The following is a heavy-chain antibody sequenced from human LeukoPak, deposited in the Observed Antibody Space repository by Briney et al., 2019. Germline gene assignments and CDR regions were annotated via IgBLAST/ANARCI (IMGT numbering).Heavy chain of an antibody. D-gene: IGHD1-1*01. CDR2: MYYRGST. CDR1: GGSIYSSSYY. V-gene: IGHV4-39*07. J-gene: IGHJ6*02. Sequence: SETLSLTCTVSGGSIYSSSYYWGWVRQPPGKGLEWIGSMYYRGSTYYDPSLKSRVTISVDTSKNQFSLKSSSVTAADTAVYYCARDAGHQLSRRNYYAMDVWGQGTTVTVSS. CDR3: ARDAGHQLSRRNYYAMDV.